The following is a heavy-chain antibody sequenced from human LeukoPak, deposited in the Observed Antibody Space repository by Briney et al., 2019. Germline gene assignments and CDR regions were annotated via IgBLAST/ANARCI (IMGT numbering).Heavy chain of an antibody. CDR2: ISSSGSYK. V-gene: IGHV3-21*01. Sequence: GGSLRLSCAVSGLTFSSSWMDWVRQAPGKGLEWVSSISSSGSYKYYADSIKGRFTISRDNAKNSLFLQMNSLRAEDTAVYYCAKDGEYYYDSSGYYAIDHWGQGTLVTVSS. J-gene: IGHJ4*02. CDR1: GLTFSSSW. CDR3: AKDGEYYYDSSGYYAIDH. D-gene: IGHD3-22*01.